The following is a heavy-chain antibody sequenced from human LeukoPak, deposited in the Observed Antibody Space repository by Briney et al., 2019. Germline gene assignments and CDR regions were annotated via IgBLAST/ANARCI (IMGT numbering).Heavy chain of an antibody. CDR1: GGSISSGGYS. Sequence: SETLSLTCAVSGGSISSGGYSWSWIRQPPGKGLEWIGYIYHSGSTYYNPSLKSRVTISVDRSKNQFSLKQSSVTAADTAVYYCARVRGVVTAIFDIWGQGTIVTVSS. V-gene: IGHV4-30-2*01. CDR3: ARVRGVVTAIFDI. CDR2: IYHSGST. D-gene: IGHD2-21*02. J-gene: IGHJ3*02.